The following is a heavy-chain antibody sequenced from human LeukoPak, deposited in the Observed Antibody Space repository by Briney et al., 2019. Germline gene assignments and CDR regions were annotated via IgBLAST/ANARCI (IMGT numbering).Heavy chain of an antibody. Sequence: GGSLRLSCAASGFTFSNYWMSWVRQAPGKGLEWVANIKQDGSEKYYVDSVKGRFTISRDNAKNSLYLQMNSLRAEDTAVYYCARVSEWLAIDYWGQGTLVTVSS. CDR1: GFTFSNYW. V-gene: IGHV3-7*01. CDR3: ARVSEWLAIDY. D-gene: IGHD6-19*01. CDR2: IKQDGSEK. J-gene: IGHJ4*02.